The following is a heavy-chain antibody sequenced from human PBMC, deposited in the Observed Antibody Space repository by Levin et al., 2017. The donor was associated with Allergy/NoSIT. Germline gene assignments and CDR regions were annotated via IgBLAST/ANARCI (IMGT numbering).Heavy chain of an antibody. CDR2: ISGSGGST. Sequence: GESLKISCAASGFTFSNYAMNWVRQAPGKGLEWVSGISGSGGSTYYADSVKGRFTISRDNSKNTLYLLMNSLRAEDTAVYYCASASTAAYWGQGTLVTVSS. D-gene: IGHD2-2*01. J-gene: IGHJ4*02. CDR1: GFTFSNYA. V-gene: IGHV3-23*01. CDR3: ASASTAAY.